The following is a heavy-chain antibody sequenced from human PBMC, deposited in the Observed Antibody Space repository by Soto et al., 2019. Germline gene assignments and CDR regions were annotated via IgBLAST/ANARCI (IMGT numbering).Heavy chain of an antibody. Sequence: QVQLVQSGDEVKKPGASVKVSCKASGYSFVNYGIAWVRQAPGQGLEWMGWISPYTGNTHSASKVQGRLTMTTDTSTSTAYMDLGSLTSDDPAVYYCVMVDNYVTPTPQDVWGQGTTVTVYS. J-gene: IGHJ6*02. CDR1: GYSFVNYG. D-gene: IGHD3-16*01. CDR2: ISPYTGNT. V-gene: IGHV1-18*01. CDR3: VMVDNYVTPTPQDV.